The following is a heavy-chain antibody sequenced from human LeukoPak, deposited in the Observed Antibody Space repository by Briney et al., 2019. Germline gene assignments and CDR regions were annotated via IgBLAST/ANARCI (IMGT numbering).Heavy chain of an antibody. J-gene: IGHJ4*02. V-gene: IGHV3-30-3*01. D-gene: IGHD2-21*02. CDR3: ARERSSVVTDPRGFDY. CDR1: GFTFSSYA. Sequence: GSLRLSCAAPGFTFSSYAMHWVRQAPGKGLEWVAVISYDGSNKYYADSVKGRFTISRDNSKNTLYLQMNSLRAEDTAVYYCARERSSVVTDPRGFDYWGQGTLVTVSS. CDR2: ISYDGSNK.